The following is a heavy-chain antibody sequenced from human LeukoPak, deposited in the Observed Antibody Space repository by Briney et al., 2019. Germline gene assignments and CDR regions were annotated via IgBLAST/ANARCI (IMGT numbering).Heavy chain of an antibody. CDR1: GGSFSGYY. V-gene: IGHV4-34*01. CDR2: INHSGST. CDR3: AGPPGDPTVDY. J-gene: IGHJ4*02. D-gene: IGHD7-27*01. Sequence: KASETLSLTCAVYGGSFSGYYWSWVRQLPGKWLEWIGEINHSGSTNYNPSLKSRVTISVDTSKNQFSLKLSSVTAADTAVYYCAGPPGDPTVDYWGQGTLVTVSS.